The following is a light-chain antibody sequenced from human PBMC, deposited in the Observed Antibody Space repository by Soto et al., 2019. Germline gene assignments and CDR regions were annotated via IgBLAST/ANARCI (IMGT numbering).Light chain of an antibody. V-gene: IGKV3-20*01. CDR2: GAS. CDR1: QGVSRYY. CDR3: QQYSSSPLT. J-gene: IGKJ4*01. Sequence: ENVLTQSPGTLSLSPGERATLSCRASQGVSRYYLAWYQQKPGQAPRLLIYGASTRATGIPDRFSGSGSGTDVTLTISRLEPEDFAVYYCQQYSSSPLTFGGGTKVEIK.